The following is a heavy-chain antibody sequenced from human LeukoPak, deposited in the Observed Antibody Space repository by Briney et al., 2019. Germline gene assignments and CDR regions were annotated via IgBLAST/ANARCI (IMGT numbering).Heavy chain of an antibody. CDR3: ARGPSGNYGSGGWAEY. J-gene: IGHJ4*02. CDR1: GFTFSSYS. CDR2: ISSISTSTI. D-gene: IGHD3-10*01. Sequence: GGSLRRSCAASGFTFSSYSMNWVRQAPGKGLEWVSYISSISTSTIYYADSAKGRFTISRDNAKNSVYLQMNSLRDEDTAVYYCARGPSGNYGSGGWAEYWGQGTLVTVSS. V-gene: IGHV3-48*02.